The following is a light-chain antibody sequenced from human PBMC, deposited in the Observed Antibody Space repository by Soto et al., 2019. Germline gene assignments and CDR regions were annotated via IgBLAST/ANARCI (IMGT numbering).Light chain of an antibody. CDR3: SSFTTSSSVV. CDR1: SSDVGDYNY. V-gene: IGLV2-14*01. Sequence: QSALTQPPSVSGSPGQSITISCTETSSDVGDYNYVSWYQQHPGKAPKLMLFDVSNRPSGVSNRFSGSKSGNTASLTISGLQAEDEADYYCSSFTTSSSVVFGGGTKLTVL. CDR2: DVS. J-gene: IGLJ2*01.